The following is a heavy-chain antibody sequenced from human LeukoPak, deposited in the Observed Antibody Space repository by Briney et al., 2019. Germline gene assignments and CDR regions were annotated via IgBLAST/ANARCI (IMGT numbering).Heavy chain of an antibody. CDR3: AREETDGYKN. CDR2: INHSGST. J-gene: IGHJ4*02. D-gene: IGHD5-24*01. V-gene: IGHV4-34*01. Sequence: SETLSLTCAVYGGSFSGYYWSWIRQPPGKGLEWIGEINHSGSTNYNPSLKRRVTISVDTSKNQFSLKLSSVTAPDTAVYYCAREETDGYKNWGQGTLVTVSS. CDR1: GGSFSGYY.